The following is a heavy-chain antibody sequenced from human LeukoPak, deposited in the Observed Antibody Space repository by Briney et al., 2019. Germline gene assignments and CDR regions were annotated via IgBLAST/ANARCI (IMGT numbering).Heavy chain of an antibody. CDR3: AKASWVSDADAVL. Sequence: GGSLRLFCVVSGFFYTSYAMSWVRQASARGLEWVSSLRGNDDKLYAAPVKRRFTLSRDHSRNTVYLQLNGLTVDDTAVYYCAKASWVSDADAVLWGQGTLATVSS. J-gene: IGHJ1*01. D-gene: IGHD3-10*01. CDR1: GFFYTSYA. CDR2: LRGNDDK. V-gene: IGHV3-23*01.